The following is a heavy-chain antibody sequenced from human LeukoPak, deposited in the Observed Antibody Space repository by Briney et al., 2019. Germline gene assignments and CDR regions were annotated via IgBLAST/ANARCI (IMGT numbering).Heavy chain of an antibody. J-gene: IGHJ4*02. Sequence: ASVKVSCKVSGYTLTELSMHWVRQAPGKGREWMGGFDPEDGETIYAQKFQGRVTMTEDTSTDTAYMELSSLRSEDTAVYYCPTDEFQGYGGGHFEYWGQGTLVTVSS. CDR1: GYTLTELS. D-gene: IGHD3-10*01. V-gene: IGHV1-24*01. CDR2: FDPEDGET. CDR3: PTDEFQGYGGGHFEY.